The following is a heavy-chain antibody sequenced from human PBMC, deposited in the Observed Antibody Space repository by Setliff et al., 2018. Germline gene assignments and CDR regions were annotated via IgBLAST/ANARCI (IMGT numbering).Heavy chain of an antibody. CDR3: AKNHLAGTPHVYFDY. V-gene: IGHV1-18*01. D-gene: IGHD6-19*01. CDR2: ISSYNGNT. CDR1: GYTFTSYG. J-gene: IGHJ4*02. Sequence: GASVKVSCKASGYTFTSYGINWVRQAPGQGLEWMGWISSYNGNTNYAKNLQGRVTMTTDTSTSTAYMELRSLTSDDTAVYYCAKNHLAGTPHVYFDYWGQGTLVTVSS.